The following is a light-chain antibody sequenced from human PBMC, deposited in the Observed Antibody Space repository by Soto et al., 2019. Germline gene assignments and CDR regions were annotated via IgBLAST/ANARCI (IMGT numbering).Light chain of an antibody. V-gene: IGKV3-20*01. Sequence: EIALTQSPGTLSLSPGERATLSCRASRDISRSFLAWYQQKLGQAPRLLIYDASSRATGIPDRFSGSGSGTDFTLTISRLEPEDFAVYYCQQYGSATITFGQGTRLEIK. J-gene: IGKJ5*01. CDR2: DAS. CDR3: QQYGSATIT. CDR1: RDISRSF.